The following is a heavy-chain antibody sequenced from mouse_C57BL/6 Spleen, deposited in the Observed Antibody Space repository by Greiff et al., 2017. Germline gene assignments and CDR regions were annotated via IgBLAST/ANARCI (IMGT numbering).Heavy chain of an antibody. CDR1: GFTITDDY. CDR2: LDPGNGDT. Sequence: EVQLQQSGAELVRPGASVKLSCTASGFTITDDYMHWVKQRPEQGLEWIGELDPGNGDTEYDSQFQGKATVTADTSSSTAYLQLSSLTSEDTAVYYCATGITTVVACYAMDYWGQGTSVTVSS. CDR3: ATGITTVVACYAMDY. D-gene: IGHD1-1*01. V-gene: IGHV14-4*01. J-gene: IGHJ4*01.